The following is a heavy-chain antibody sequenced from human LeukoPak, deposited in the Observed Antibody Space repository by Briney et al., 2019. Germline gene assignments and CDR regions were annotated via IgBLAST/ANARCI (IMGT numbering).Heavy chain of an antibody. V-gene: IGHV1-2*02. Sequence: GASGKVSCKASGYTFTRSSMHWVRQAPAQGLEWMGWINPNSGGTNYAQTIHGRVTMTRDTSNSTAYMELSRLRSDDTAVYYCARASSGWYEDLDYWGQGTLVTVSS. D-gene: IGHD6-19*01. J-gene: IGHJ4*02. CDR2: INPNSGGT. CDR1: GYTFTRSS. CDR3: ARASSGWYEDLDY.